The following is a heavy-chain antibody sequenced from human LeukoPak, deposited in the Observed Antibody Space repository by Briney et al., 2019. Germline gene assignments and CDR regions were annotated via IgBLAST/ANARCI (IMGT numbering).Heavy chain of an antibody. J-gene: IGHJ4*02. CDR1: GFTFSSYG. D-gene: IGHD6-13*01. Sequence: PGGSLRLSCAASGFTFSSYGMHWVRQAPGKGLEWVAVISYDGSNKYYADSVKGRFTISRDNSKNTLYLQMNSLRAEDTAVYYCYAIAAAGTFDYWGQGTLVTVSS. CDR2: ISYDGSNK. CDR3: YAIAAAGTFDY. V-gene: IGHV3-30*03.